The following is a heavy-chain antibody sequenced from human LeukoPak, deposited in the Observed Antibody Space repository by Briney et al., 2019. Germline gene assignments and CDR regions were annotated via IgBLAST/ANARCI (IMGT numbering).Heavy chain of an antibody. CDR2: ISGSGGST. CDR3: AKDPEYDYVWGRDFDY. Sequence: PGGSLRLSCAASGFTFSSYAMSWVRQAPGKGLEWVSAISGSGGSTYYADSVKGRFTISRDNSKNTLYLQMNSLRAEDTAVYYCAKDPEYDYVWGRDFDYWGQGTLVTVSS. D-gene: IGHD3-16*01. V-gene: IGHV3-23*01. CDR1: GFTFSSYA. J-gene: IGHJ4*02.